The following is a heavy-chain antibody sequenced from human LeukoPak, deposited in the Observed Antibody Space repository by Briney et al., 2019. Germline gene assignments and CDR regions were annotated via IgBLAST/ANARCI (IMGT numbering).Heavy chain of an antibody. CDR1: GGSFSGYY. CDR2: INHSGST. D-gene: IGHD1-20*01. V-gene: IGHV4-34*01. CDR3: ARHRRRDNWNDAVDYFDY. Sequence: SETLSLTCAVYGGSFSGYYWSWIRQPPGKGLEWIGEINHSGSTNYNPSLKSRVTISVDTSKNQFSLKLSSVTAADTAVYYCARHRRRDNWNDAVDYFDYWGQGTLVTVSS. J-gene: IGHJ4*02.